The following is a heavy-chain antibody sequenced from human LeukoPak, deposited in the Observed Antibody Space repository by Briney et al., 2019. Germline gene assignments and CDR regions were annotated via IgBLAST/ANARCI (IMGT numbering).Heavy chain of an antibody. CDR2: IYYSGST. Sequence: SETLSLTCTVSGVSISSYYWNWIRQPPGKGLEWIGYIYYSGSTNYNPSLKSRVTISVDTSKNQFSLKLSSVTAADTAVYYCAREGLDGYTYYYYYMDVWGKGTTVTVSS. CDR1: GVSISSYY. J-gene: IGHJ6*03. D-gene: IGHD5-24*01. V-gene: IGHV4-59*01. CDR3: AREGLDGYTYYYYYMDV.